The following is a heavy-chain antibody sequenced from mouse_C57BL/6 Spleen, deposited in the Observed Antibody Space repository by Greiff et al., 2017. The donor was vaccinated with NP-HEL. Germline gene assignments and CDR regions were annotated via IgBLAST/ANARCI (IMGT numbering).Heavy chain of an antibody. CDR1: GYTFTDYY. Sequence: EVQLQQSGPELVKPGASVKISCKASGYTFTDYYMNWVKQSHGKSLEWIGDINPNNGGTSYNQKFKGKATLTVDKSSSTAYMELRSLTSEDSAVYYCARSLYYGNYVGYWGQGTTLTVSS. V-gene: IGHV1-26*01. CDR2: INPNNGGT. D-gene: IGHD2-1*01. CDR3: ARSLYYGNYVGY. J-gene: IGHJ2*01.